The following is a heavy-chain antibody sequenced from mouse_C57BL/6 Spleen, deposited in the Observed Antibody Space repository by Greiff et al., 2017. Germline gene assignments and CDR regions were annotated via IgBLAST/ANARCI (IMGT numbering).Heavy chain of an antibody. CDR2: IYPGSGST. CDR1: GYNFTSYW. V-gene: IGHV1-55*01. J-gene: IGHJ4*01. Sequence: VQLQQPGAELVKPGASVKMSCKASGYNFTSYWITWVKQRPGQGLEWIGDIYPGSGSTNYNEKLKSKATLTVDTSSSTAYMQLSILTSEYSAVYYCARFDYNYAMDYWGQGTSVTVSS. D-gene: IGHD2-4*01. CDR3: ARFDYNYAMDY.